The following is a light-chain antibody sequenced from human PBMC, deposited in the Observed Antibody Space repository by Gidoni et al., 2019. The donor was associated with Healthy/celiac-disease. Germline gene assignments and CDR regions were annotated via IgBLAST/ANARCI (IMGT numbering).Light chain of an antibody. CDR3: QQRSNGLT. CDR1: QSVSSY. J-gene: IGKJ4*01. V-gene: IGKV3-11*01. Sequence: EIVLTQSPATLSLSPGERATLSCRASQSVSSYLARYQQKPGQAPRLLIYDASNRATGIPARFSGSGSGTDFTLTSSSLEPEDFAVYYCQQRSNGLTFGGGTKVEIK. CDR2: DAS.